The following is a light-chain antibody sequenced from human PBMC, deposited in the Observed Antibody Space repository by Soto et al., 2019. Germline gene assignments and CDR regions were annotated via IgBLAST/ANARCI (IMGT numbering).Light chain of an antibody. CDR1: QSINIY. CDR3: QQSYRSPYT. CDR2: GAS. Sequence: DIQMTQSPSSLFASVGDRVTVTCRASQSINIYLNWYQQKPGKAPTLLIYGASSLQSGVPSRFSGGGSRTYFTLTISALQPEDFATYYCQQSYRSPYTFGQGTKLEI. J-gene: IGKJ2*01. V-gene: IGKV1-39*01.